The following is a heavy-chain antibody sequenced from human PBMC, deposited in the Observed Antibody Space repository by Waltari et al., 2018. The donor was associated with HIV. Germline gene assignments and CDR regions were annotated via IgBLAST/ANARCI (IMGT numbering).Heavy chain of an antibody. CDR2: INHSGST. V-gene: IGHV4-34*01. J-gene: IGHJ6*02. CDR3: ARGVKYSSSPNYYYYGMDV. CDR1: GGSFSGYY. Sequence: QVQLQQWGAGLLKPSETLSLTCAVYGGSFSGYYCSWIRQPPGKGLEWIGEINHSGSTNYNPSLKSRVTISVDTSKNQFSLELSSVTAADTAVYYCARGVKYSSSPNYYYYGMDVWGQGTTVTVSS. D-gene: IGHD6-6*01.